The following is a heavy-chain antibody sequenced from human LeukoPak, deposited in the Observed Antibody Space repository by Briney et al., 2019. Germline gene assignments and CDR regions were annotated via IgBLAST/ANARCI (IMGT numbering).Heavy chain of an antibody. CDR2: IKQDGSEK. J-gene: IGHJ4*02. CDR3: ARDTVAFGGVIAINDY. Sequence: GGSLRLSCAASGFTFSSYWMSWVRQAPGKGLEWVANIKQDGSEKYYVDSVKGRFTISRDNAKNSLYLQMNSLRAEDTAVYYCARDTVAFGGVIAINDYWGQGTLVTVSS. D-gene: IGHD3-16*02. CDR1: GFTFSSYW. V-gene: IGHV3-7*01.